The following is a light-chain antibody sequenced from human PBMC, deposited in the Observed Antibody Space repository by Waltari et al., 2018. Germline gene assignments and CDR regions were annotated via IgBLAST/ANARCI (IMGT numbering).Light chain of an antibody. Sequence: NFVLTQPTPVSESPGKTVTIPCTRSSGSIPRTIVQWYQKRPGSAPTPVFYEASNRARGLPQLFSCSYASSSYSAFLTISVLKAEDEADYFCQSYGSSTNWVFGGGTKLTVL. CDR3: QSYGSSTNWV. V-gene: IGLV6-57*04. CDR2: EAS. CDR1: SGSIPRTI. J-gene: IGLJ3*02.